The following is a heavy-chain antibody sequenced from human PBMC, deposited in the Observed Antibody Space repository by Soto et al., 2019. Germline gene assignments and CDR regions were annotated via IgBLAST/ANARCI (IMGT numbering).Heavy chain of an antibody. D-gene: IGHD2-21*01. Sequence: QVQLVQSGAEVKKPGASVKVSCKASGYTFTSYAMHWVRQAPGQRLEWMGWINAGNGNTKYSQKFQGRVTITRDTSASTAYMELSSLRSEDTAVYYCARGSRGGAADWFDPWGQGTLVTVSS. J-gene: IGHJ5*02. V-gene: IGHV1-3*01. CDR2: INAGNGNT. CDR3: ARGSRGGAADWFDP. CDR1: GYTFTSYA.